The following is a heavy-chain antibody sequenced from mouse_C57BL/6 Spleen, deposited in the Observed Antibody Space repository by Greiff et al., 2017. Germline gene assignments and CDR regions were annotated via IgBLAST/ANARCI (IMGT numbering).Heavy chain of an antibody. D-gene: IGHD1-1*02. J-gene: IGHJ1*03. CDR1: GFTFSDYG. CDR2: ISSGSSTI. CDR3: ANYGPYWYFDV. V-gene: IGHV5-17*01. Sequence: EVQLVESGGGLVKPGGSLKLSCAASGFTFSDYGMHWVRQAPEKGLEWVAYISSGSSTIYYADTVKGRFTISRDNAKNTLFLQMTRLRSEDTAMYCCANYGPYWYFDVWGTGTTVTVSS.